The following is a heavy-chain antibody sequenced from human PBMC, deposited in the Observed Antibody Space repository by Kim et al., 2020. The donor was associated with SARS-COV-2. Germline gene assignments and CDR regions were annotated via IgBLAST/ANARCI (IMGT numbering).Heavy chain of an antibody. CDR2: IGSGGT. CDR3: AREPNGDYVFDY. CDR1: GFTFSNYA. D-gene: IGHD4-17*01. J-gene: IGHJ4*02. V-gene: IGHV3-48*03. Sequence: GGSLRLSCAASGFTFSNYAMNWVRQAPGKGLEWISFIGSGGTYYGESVKGRFTISRDNTKNSLYLQMNSLRVEDTAVYYCAREPNGDYVFDYWGQGTLVT.